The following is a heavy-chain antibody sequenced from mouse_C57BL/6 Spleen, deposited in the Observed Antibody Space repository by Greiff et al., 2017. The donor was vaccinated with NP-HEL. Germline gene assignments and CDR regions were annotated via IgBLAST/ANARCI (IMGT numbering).Heavy chain of an antibody. CDR1: GFTFSDAW. V-gene: IGHV6-6*01. Sequence: EVQRVESGGGLVQPGGSMKLSCAASGFTFSDAWMDWVRQSPEKGLEWVAEIRNKANNHATYYAESVKGRFTISRDDSKSSVYLQMNSLRAEDTGIYYCTREGYFYWYFDVWGTGTTVTVSS. CDR2: IRNKANNHAT. D-gene: IGHD2-3*01. J-gene: IGHJ1*03. CDR3: TREGYFYWYFDV.